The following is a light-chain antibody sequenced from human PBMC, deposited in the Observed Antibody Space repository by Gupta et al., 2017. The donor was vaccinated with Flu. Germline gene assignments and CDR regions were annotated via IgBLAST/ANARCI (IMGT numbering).Light chain of an antibody. CDR1: QSISSY. V-gene: IGKV1-39*01. CDR3: QQSYSTLYT. CDR2: AAS. Sequence: PSSLSASVGDRVTITCRASQSISSYLNWYQQKPGKAPKLPIYAASSLQSGVPSRFSGSGYGTDFTLTISSLQPEDFATYYCQQSYSTLYTFGQGTKLEIK. J-gene: IGKJ2*01.